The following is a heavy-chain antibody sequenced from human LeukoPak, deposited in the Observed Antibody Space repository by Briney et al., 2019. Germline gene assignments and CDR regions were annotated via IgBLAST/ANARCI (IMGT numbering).Heavy chain of an antibody. CDR1: GFIFSKAS. CDR3: STHRGYPEAPLFDF. V-gene: IGHV3-15*01. D-gene: IGHD6-25*01. CDR2: IKINTEGGTA. J-gene: IGHJ4*02. Sequence: GGSLRLSCATYGFIFSKASMSWVRQAPGKGLEWVGRIKINTEGGTANYAAPVKSRFTLSRDDSQNTLYLQMNSLKTEDTAVYYCSTHRGYPEAPLFDFWGQGTLVTVSS.